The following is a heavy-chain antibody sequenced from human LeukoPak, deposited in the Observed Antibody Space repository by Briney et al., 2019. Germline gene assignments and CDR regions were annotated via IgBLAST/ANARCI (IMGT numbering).Heavy chain of an antibody. Sequence: GGSLRLSCAASGFTFTKYWMTWVRQDPGKGLEWAANINQDGSERFYVDSVKGRFTISRDNAKNSLYLQMNSLGAEDTAVYYCARGLDCRSTSCYLDTWGQGTLVTVSS. V-gene: IGHV3-7*01. J-gene: IGHJ4*02. CDR1: GFTFTKYW. CDR3: ARGLDCRSTSCYLDT. CDR2: INQDGSER. D-gene: IGHD2-2*01.